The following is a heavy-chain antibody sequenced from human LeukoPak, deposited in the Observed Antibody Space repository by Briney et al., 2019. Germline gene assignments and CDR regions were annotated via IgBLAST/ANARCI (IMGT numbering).Heavy chain of an antibody. CDR3: ARGHLGLSP. CDR1: GGSISGYS. J-gene: IGHJ5*02. D-gene: IGHD3-10*01. CDR2: FHSSRTT. V-gene: IGHV4-59*01. Sequence: SETLSLTCTVSGGSISGYSWTWIRQPPGQGLERIGYFHSSRTTSYNPSLTGRVTISVDTAMDQISLKLNSVTAADTAVYYCARGHLGLSPWGQGTLVTVSS.